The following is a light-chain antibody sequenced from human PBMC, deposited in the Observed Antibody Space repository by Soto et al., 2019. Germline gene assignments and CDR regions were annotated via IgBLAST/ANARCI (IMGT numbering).Light chain of an antibody. CDR1: SSNIGGNS. CDR3: GSWDSSLSAYV. CDR2: DDD. V-gene: IGLV1-51*01. Sequence: QSVMTQPPSVSAAPGQRVTISCSGSSSNIGGNSVSWYQQLPGTAPKLLIYDDDKRPSGIPDRFSGSKYGTSATLGITGFQTGDEADHYCGSWDSSLSAYVFGTGTKLTVL. J-gene: IGLJ1*01.